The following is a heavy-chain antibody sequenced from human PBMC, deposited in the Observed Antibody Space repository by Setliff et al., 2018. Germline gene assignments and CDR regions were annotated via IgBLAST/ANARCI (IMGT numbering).Heavy chain of an antibody. CDR1: GFTFSNYA. CDR3: ARGHTSMAP. J-gene: IGHJ5*02. V-gene: IGHV3-11*01. D-gene: IGHD5-18*01. Sequence: GGSLRLSCVASGFTFSNYAMGWIRQAPGTGLEWISYITSSGSSTFYADSVKGRFTISRDNAKNSLHLQMNSLRAEDTAVYYCARGHTSMAPWGQGTLVTVSS. CDR2: ITSSGSST.